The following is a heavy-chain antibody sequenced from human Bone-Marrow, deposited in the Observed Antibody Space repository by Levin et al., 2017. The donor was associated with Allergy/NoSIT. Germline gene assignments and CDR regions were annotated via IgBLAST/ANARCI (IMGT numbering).Heavy chain of an antibody. J-gene: IGHJ1*01. V-gene: IGHV4-39*01. CDR2: IYYTGSA. CDR3: ARTKKERGIES. CDR1: GDSISSSNYF. Sequence: SETLSLTCTVSGDSISSSNYFWGWIRQPPGKGLVWIASIYYTGSAYYNPSLKSRVTISVDTSKNQFSLSLSSVTAAATAVYCCARTKKERGIESWGQGTLVTVSS. D-gene: IGHD3-16*01.